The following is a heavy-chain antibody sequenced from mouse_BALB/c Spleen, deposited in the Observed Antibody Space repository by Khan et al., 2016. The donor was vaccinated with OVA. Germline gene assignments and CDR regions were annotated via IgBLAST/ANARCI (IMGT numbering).Heavy chain of an antibody. V-gene: IGHV5-17*02. CDR3: ATSYFYAYYSDY. D-gene: IGHD1-1*01. Sequence: EVDLVEPGGGLVQPGGSRKLSCAAFAFTFSNYGMHWVRQAPEKGLEWVAFISGDTSTIYSADTVKCRFTIFRDNPKNTLLLQMTSLMSEDTARYYCATSYFYAYYSDYWGPGTTLTVSS. CDR2: ISGDTSTI. CDR1: AFTFSNYG. J-gene: IGHJ2*01.